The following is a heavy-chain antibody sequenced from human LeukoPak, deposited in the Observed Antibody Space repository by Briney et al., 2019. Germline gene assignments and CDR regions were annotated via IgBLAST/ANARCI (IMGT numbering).Heavy chain of an antibody. V-gene: IGHV3-9*01. CDR3: AKDIYNYFDSSGYGY. CDR2: ISWNSGSI. D-gene: IGHD3-22*01. J-gene: IGHJ4*02. CDR1: GFNFDDYA. Sequence: GGSLRLSCAASGFNFDDYAMHWVRQAPGKGLEWVSGISWNSGSIGYADSVKGRFTISRDSAKNSLYLQMNSLRAEDTALYYCAKDIYNYFDSSGYGYWGQGTLVTVSS.